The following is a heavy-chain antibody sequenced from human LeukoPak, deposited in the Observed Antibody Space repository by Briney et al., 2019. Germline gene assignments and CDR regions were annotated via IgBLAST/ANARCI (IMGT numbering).Heavy chain of an antibody. J-gene: IGHJ4*02. CDR1: GFTFSSYG. D-gene: IGHD5-18*01. CDR3: AKDGDTAMPPLDY. Sequence: GGSLRLSCAASGFTFSSYGMHWLRQAPGKGLEWVAFIRYDGSNKYYADSAKGRFTISRDNSKNTLYLQMNSLRAEDTAVYYCAKDGDTAMPPLDYWGQGTLVTVSS. V-gene: IGHV3-30*02. CDR2: IRYDGSNK.